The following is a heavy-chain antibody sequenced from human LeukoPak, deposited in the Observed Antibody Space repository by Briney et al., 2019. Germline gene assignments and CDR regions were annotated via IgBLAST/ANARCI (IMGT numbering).Heavy chain of an antibody. CDR1: GFTFSKAW. Sequence: PGGSLRLSCAASGFTFSKAWMSWVRQAPGKGLEWVGHIKATPDGGTTEYGAPVKGRFTISRDDSKNTLYLQMNSLKSEDTAVYFCTTLPGYSYGYLQGYWGQGTLVTVSS. V-gene: IGHV3-15*01. D-gene: IGHD5-18*01. CDR2: IKATPDGGTT. CDR3: TTLPGYSYGYLQGY. J-gene: IGHJ4*02.